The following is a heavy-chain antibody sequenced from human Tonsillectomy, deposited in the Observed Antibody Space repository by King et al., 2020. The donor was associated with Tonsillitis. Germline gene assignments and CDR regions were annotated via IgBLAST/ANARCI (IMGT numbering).Heavy chain of an antibody. J-gene: IGHJ4*02. D-gene: IGHD3-3*01. CDR1: GGSISSSSYY. CDR3: AGQIDYDFWSGYFD. Sequence: QLQESGPGLVKPSETLSLTCTVSGGSISSSSYYWGWIRQPPGKGLEWIGTIYYSWSTYYNPSLKSRVTISVDTSKNQFSLKLSSVTAADTAVYYCAGQIDYDFWSGYFDWGQGTLVTVSS. CDR2: IYYSWST. V-gene: IGHV4-39*01.